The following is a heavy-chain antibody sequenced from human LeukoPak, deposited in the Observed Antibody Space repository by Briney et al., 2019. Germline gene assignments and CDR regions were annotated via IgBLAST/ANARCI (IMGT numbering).Heavy chain of an antibody. CDR2: IYYGGST. CDR3: ARGGWYQYY. V-gene: IGHV4-59*01. J-gene: IGHJ4*02. Sequence: SETLSLTCTVSGGSISNNHWSWIRQPPGKGLEWIGYIYYGGSTNYNPSLKSRVTISVDTSKNQFSLNLSFVTAADTAVYYCARGGWYQYYWGQGTLVIVSS. D-gene: IGHD2-15*01. CDR1: GGSISNNH.